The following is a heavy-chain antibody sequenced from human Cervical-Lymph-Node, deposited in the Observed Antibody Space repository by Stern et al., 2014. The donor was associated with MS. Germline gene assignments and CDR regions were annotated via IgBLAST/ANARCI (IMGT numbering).Heavy chain of an antibody. D-gene: IGHD4-11*01. CDR1: GFTFSYST. Sequence: MQLVESGGGVVQPGRSLRLSCAASGFTFSYSTMPWVPQAPGKGLEWVATVSYDGSDEYYPDSVKGRFTISRDNSKNTLYLQVNSLRAEDTGVYFCARDRTVTTYYYYYGMDVWGQGTTVTVSS. CDR2: VSYDGSDE. J-gene: IGHJ6*02. CDR3: ARDRTVTTYYYYYGMDV. V-gene: IGHV3-30*04.